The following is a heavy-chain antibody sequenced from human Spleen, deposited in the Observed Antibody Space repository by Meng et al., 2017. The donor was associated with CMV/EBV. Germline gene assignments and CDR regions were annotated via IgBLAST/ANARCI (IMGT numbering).Heavy chain of an antibody. Sequence: GESLKISCAASGFTFSNYEMTWVRQAPGRALEWVANINQDASQKNYVDSVEGRFTISRDNAENSMYLQMNSLRAEDTAVYYCGRDMNVWGQGTTVTVSS. CDR2: INQDASQK. CDR3: GRDMNV. CDR1: GFTFSNYE. V-gene: IGHV3-7*01. J-gene: IGHJ6*02.